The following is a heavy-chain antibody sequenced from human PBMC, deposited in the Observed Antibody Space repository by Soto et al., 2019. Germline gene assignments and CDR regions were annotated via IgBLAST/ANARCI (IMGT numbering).Heavy chain of an antibody. Sequence: GGSLRLSCAASGFTFSSYAMHWVRQAPGKGLEWVAVISYDGSNKYYADSVKGRFTISRDNSKKPLYLQMNSLRAEETAVYYCARGMEDIVVVPAAIDYWGQGTLVTVSS. CDR1: GFTFSSYA. CDR2: ISYDGSNK. J-gene: IGHJ4*02. V-gene: IGHV3-30-3*01. D-gene: IGHD2-2*01. CDR3: ARGMEDIVVVPAAIDY.